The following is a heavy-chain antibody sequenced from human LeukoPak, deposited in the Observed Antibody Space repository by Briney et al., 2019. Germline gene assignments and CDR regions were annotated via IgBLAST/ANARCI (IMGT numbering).Heavy chain of an antibody. CDR2: VYYRGNT. CDR3: ARTVTDYYYYYMDV. D-gene: IGHD1-14*01. J-gene: IGHJ6*03. CDR1: GDSISSHY. Sequence: SETLSLTCIVSGDSISSHYWSWIRQSPGKGLEWIGYVYYRGNTNYSPSLKSRVTISVDRSKNQFSLKLNSVTAADTAVYYCARTVTDYYYYYMDVWGKGTTVTVSS. V-gene: IGHV4-59*11.